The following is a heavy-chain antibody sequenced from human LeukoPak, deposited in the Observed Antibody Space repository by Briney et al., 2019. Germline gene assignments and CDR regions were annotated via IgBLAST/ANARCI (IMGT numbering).Heavy chain of an antibody. Sequence: PGGSLRLSCAASGFTFSDYYMSWIRQAPGKVLEWVSYISTSGSTIYYADSVKGRFTISRDNAKNSLYLQMNSLRAEDTAVYYCATEGDTRLHFDYWGQGTLVTVSS. CDR3: ATEGDTRLHFDY. D-gene: IGHD3-16*01. J-gene: IGHJ4*02. V-gene: IGHV3-11*04. CDR1: GFTFSDYY. CDR2: ISTSGSTI.